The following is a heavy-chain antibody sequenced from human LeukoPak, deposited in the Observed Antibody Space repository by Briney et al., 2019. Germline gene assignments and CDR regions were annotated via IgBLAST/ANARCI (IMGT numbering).Heavy chain of an antibody. J-gene: IGHJ4*02. CDR2: ISHDGSNT. V-gene: IGHV3-30*18. D-gene: IGHD3-16*01. CDR1: GFAFNSYG. CDR3: AKVRWGSDNALDS. Sequence: PGGSLRLSCAASGFAFNSYGMHWVRQAPGKGLEWLAIISHDGSNTYYADSVKGRITISTDNTKNTPYLQMNSLRAEDTAVYYCAKVRWGSDNALDSWGQGTLVTASS.